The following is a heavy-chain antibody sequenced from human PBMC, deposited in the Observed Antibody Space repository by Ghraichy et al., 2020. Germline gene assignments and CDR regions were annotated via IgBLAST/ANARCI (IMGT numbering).Heavy chain of an antibody. CDR3: AKGILDIVATIVDY. V-gene: IGHV3-23*01. J-gene: IGHJ4*02. Sequence: GALRLSCAASGFTFDNYAMTWVRQAPGKGLEWVSSISSSGGGTYYADSVKGRVTISRDNSKSALYLQMNSLRAGDTAVYYCAKGILDIVATIVDYWGQGILVTVSS. CDR2: ISSSGGGT. CDR1: GFTFDNYA. D-gene: IGHD5-12*01.